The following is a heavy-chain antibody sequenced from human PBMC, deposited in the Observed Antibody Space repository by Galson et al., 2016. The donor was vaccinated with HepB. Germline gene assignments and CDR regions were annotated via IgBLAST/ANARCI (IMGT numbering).Heavy chain of an antibody. Sequence: SVKVSCKASEDIFRGYYVQWLRQAPGQGLQWIGVINPSGTDTRSTQKFQDRVTMTRDTSTDTVYMDLNSLTYEDTAVYYCARSLGNFGSGTYDHWGQGTLVTVSS. J-gene: IGHJ4*02. CDR2: INPSGTDT. CDR3: ARSLGNFGSGTYDH. D-gene: IGHD3-10*01. V-gene: IGHV1-46*01. CDR1: EDIFRGYY.